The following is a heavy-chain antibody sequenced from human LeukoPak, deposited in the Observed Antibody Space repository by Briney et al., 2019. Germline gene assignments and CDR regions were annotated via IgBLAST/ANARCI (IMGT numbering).Heavy chain of an antibody. CDR3: ARDRLRDDAFDI. Sequence: GGSLRLSCAASGFTVSSNYMSWVRQAPGEGVEWVSDIYSGGSTYYADSVKGRFTISRDNSKNTLYLQMNSLRAEDTAVYYCARDRLRDDAFDIWGQGTMVTVSS. D-gene: IGHD4-17*01. V-gene: IGHV3-53*01. J-gene: IGHJ3*02. CDR1: GFTVSSNY. CDR2: IYSGGST.